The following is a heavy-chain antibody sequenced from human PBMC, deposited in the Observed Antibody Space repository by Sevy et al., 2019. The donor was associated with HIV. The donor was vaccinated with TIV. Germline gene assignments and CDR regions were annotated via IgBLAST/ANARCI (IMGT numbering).Heavy chain of an antibody. CDR2: TRHDETAK. D-gene: IGHD3-10*01. J-gene: IGHJ6*02. Sequence: GESLKISCGVSGFNFAIYGFHWVRQAPGKGLEWVANTRHDETAKYYVVSVKGRFTVSRDNSKNTVFLQMNSLTPDDTGTYYCARDGVYYGMDVWGLGTTVSVSS. CDR3: ARDGVYYGMDV. V-gene: IGHV3-30*02. CDR1: GFNFAIYG.